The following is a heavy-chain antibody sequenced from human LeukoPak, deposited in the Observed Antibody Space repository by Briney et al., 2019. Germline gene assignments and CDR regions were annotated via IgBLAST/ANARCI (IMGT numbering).Heavy chain of an antibody. J-gene: IGHJ4*02. CDR1: GFTVSSNY. D-gene: IGHD2/OR15-2a*01. Sequence: PGGSLRLSCAASGFTVSSNYMSWVRQAPGKGLEWVSGISGSGGTKYYADSVKGRFTISRDNSKNTLYVQMNSLRADDTAVYYCAKYEAPVYGDNFDYWGQGTLVTVSS. V-gene: IGHV3-23*01. CDR2: ISGSGGTK. CDR3: AKYEAPVYGDNFDY.